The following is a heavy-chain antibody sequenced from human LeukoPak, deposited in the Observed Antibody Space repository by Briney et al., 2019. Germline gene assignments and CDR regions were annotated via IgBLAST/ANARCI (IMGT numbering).Heavy chain of an antibody. CDR3: ASGRGVWGSYRYTPDDAFDI. D-gene: IGHD3-16*02. Sequence: ASVKVSCKASGGTFSSYAISWVRQAPGQGLEWMGGIIPIFGTANYAQKFQGRVTITADKSTSTAYMELSSLRSEDTAVYYCASGRGVWGSYRYTPDDAFDIWGQGTMVTVSS. V-gene: IGHV1-69*06. CDR1: GGTFSSYA. J-gene: IGHJ3*02. CDR2: IIPIFGTA.